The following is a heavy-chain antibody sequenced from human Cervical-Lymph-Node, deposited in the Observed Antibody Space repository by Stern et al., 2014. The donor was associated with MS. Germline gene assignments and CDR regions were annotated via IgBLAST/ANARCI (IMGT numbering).Heavy chain of an antibody. D-gene: IGHD6-19*01. J-gene: IGHJ4*01. CDR2: VDPENGRT. CDR1: GYTFTEYY. V-gene: IGHV1-69-2*01. Sequence: EVQLEESGAEVKKPGATVKISCKVSGYTFTEYYMHWVQQAPGKGLEWVGLVDPENGRTIYAKKLQGRVTITADRYEDTAYMEVSSLRSEDTAVYYCTTGAGANFDYWGHGTLVSVSS. CDR3: TTGAGANFDY.